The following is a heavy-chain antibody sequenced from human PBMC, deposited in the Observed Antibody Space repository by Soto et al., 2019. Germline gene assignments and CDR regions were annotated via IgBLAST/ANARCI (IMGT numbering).Heavy chain of an antibody. CDR1: GYSFTKYW. J-gene: IGHJ6*02. CDR2: IYPDESDT. Sequence: GESLKISCKGSGYSFTKYWIGWVRQMPGKGLEWMAIIYPDESDTRYSPSFQGQVTISADKSISTAYLQWSSLKASDTAMYYCARLVVKGIAVVYGMDVWGQGTTVTVSS. CDR3: ARLVVKGIAVVYGMDV. V-gene: IGHV5-51*01. D-gene: IGHD6-19*01.